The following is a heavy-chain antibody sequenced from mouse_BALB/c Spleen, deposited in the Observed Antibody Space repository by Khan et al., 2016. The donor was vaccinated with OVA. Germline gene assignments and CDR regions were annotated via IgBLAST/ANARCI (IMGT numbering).Heavy chain of an antibody. CDR2: IDPANDDS. J-gene: IGHJ3*01. CDR3: ATLYGNHFAY. V-gene: IGHV14-3*02. Sequence: EVQLQESGADLVKPGASVKLSCTASGCTFTDSYIHWVIQRPEQGLEWIGRIDPANDDSKFDPKFQGKATLTADTSSNTAYLHLSSLTSEDTAVYYRATLYGNHFAYWGQGTLVTVSA. CDR1: GCTFTDSY. D-gene: IGHD2-1*01.